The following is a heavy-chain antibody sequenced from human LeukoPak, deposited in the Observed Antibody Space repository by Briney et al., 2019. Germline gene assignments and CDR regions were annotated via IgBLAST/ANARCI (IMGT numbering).Heavy chain of an antibody. CDR3: ARVRKGYSYGEFDY. Sequence: ASVKVSCKASGYTFTSYGISWVRQAPGQGLEWMGWISAYNGNTNYAQKLQGRVTMTTDTSTSTAYMELRSLRSDDTAVYYCARVRKGYSYGEFDYWGQGTLVTVSS. D-gene: IGHD5-18*01. V-gene: IGHV1-18*04. J-gene: IGHJ4*02. CDR2: ISAYNGNT. CDR1: GYTFTSYG.